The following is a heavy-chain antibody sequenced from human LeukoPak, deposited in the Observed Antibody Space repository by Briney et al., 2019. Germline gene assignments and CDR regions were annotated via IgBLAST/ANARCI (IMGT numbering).Heavy chain of an antibody. J-gene: IGHJ6*03. D-gene: IGHD3-9*01. CDR1: GVTFSRYA. CDR3: ARYSEVYYYVDV. Sequence: GGSLRLSCAVSGVTFSRYAMSGVRQAPGKGVEWGSAISDSGNTYHTDCVTGGVTISRDSCKNTRYLGMKSLRAEDTAVYYCARYSEVYYYVDVWGTGTTVTVSS. CDR2: ISDSGNT. V-gene: IGHV3-23*01.